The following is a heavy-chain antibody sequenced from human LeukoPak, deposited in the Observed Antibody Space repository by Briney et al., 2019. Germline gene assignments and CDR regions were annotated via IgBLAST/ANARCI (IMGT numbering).Heavy chain of an antibody. D-gene: IGHD1-1*01. CDR2: ISYDGSNK. CDR3: ARNERYFDY. V-gene: IGHV3-30-3*01. Sequence: GGSLRLSCAASGFTFSSYAMHWVSQAPGKGLEWVAVISYDGSNKYYADSVKGRFTISRDNSKNTLYLQMNSLRAEDTAVYYCARNERYFDYWGQGTLVTVSS. CDR1: GFTFSSYA. J-gene: IGHJ4*02.